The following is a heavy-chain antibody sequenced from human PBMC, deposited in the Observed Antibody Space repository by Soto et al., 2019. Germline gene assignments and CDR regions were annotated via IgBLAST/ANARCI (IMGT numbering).Heavy chain of an antibody. V-gene: IGHV3-23*01. Sequence: PGGSLRLSCEASGFTFSRFAMSWVRQAPGKGLEWVSTFSGPGGGTHYADSVKGRFTISRDNFKSSLYLQMSSLRAEDTAVYYCAKGEISTTAYTSFDSWGQGTLVTVSS. D-gene: IGHD1-26*01. CDR2: FSGPGGGT. CDR1: GFTFSRFA. CDR3: AKGEISTTAYTSFDS. J-gene: IGHJ5*01.